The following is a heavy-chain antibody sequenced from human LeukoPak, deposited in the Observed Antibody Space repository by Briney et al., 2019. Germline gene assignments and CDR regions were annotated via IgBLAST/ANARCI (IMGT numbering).Heavy chain of an antibody. CDR2: ISGSGGST. V-gene: IGHV3-23*01. Sequence: GGSLRLSCAASEFTFSTYAMSWVRQAPGKGLEWVSAISGSGGSTYYADSVKGRFTISRDNSKNTLYLQMNSLRAEDTAVYYCAKVGQWLVPSYFDYWGQGTLVTVSS. CDR3: AKVGQWLVPSYFDY. CDR1: EFTFSTYA. J-gene: IGHJ4*02. D-gene: IGHD6-19*01.